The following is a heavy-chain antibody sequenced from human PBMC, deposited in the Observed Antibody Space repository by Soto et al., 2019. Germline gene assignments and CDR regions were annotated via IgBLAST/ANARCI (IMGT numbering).Heavy chain of an antibody. D-gene: IGHD4-17*01. CDR1: GYTFTSYG. CDR3: ARYLRSLGIGDGDSPDAFDI. J-gene: IGHJ3*02. V-gene: IGHV1-18*01. Sequence: ASVKVSCRASGYTFTSYGISWVRQAPGQGLEWMGWISAYNGNTNYAQKLQGRVTMTTDTSTSTAYMELRSLRSDDTAVYYCARYLRSLGIGDGDSPDAFDIWGQGTMVTVSS. CDR2: ISAYNGNT.